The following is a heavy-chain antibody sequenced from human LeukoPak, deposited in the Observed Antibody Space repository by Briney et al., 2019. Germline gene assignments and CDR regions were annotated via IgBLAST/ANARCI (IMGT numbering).Heavy chain of an antibody. J-gene: IGHJ4*02. D-gene: IGHD1-7*01. V-gene: IGHV4-59*05. CDR2: IYYSGST. CDR3: VRLPSRGTTIWDY. CDR1: GGSISSYY. Sequence: SGTLSLTCTVSGGSISSYYWSWIRQPPGKGLEWIGSIYYSGSTYYNPSLKSRVTISVDTSKNQFSLKLSSVTAADTAVYYCVRLPSRGTTIWDYWGQGTLVTVSS.